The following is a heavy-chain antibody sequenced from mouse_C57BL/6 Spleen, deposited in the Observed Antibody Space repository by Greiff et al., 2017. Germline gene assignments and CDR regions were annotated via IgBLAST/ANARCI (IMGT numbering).Heavy chain of an antibody. CDR1: GFTFSSYT. V-gene: IGHV5-9*01. J-gene: IGHJ1*03. D-gene: IGHD1-1*01. CDR3: ARFYYYGSSYDWYFDV. Sequence: EVHLVESGGGLVKPGGSLKLSCAASGFTFSSYTMSWVRQTPEKRLEWVATISGGGGNTYYPDSVKGRFTISRDNAKNTLYLQMSSLRSEDTALYYCARFYYYGSSYDWYFDVWGTGTTVTVSS. CDR2: ISGGGGNT.